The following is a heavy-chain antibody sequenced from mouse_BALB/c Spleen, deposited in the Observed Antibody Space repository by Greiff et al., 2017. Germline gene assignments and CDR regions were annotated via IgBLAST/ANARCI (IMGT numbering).Heavy chain of an antibody. CDR3: AYDGDYYGGSGYFDV. V-gene: IGHV5-4*02. CDR2: ISDGGSYT. CDR1: GFTFSDYY. J-gene: IGHJ1*01. D-gene: IGHD1-1*01. Sequence: EVQVVESGGGLVKPGGSLKLSCAASGFTFSDYYMYWVRQTPEKRLEWVASISDGGSYTYYPDSVKGRFTISRDNAKNNLYLQMSSLKSEDTAMYYVAYDGDYYGGSGYFDVWGEGTTVTVSS.